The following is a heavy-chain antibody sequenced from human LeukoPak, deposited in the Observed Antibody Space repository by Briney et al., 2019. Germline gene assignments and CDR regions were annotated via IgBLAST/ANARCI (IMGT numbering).Heavy chain of an antibody. V-gene: IGHV3-21*04. D-gene: IGHD3-22*01. CDR2: IGSSGGDI. Sequence: GGSLRLSCAASGFNFSDYGMSWVRQTPGGGLEWVSSIGSSGGDIYYADSMKGRFTISRDNAKNSLYLQMNSLRAEDTALYYCAKAPSYYYDSSGYLDYWGQGTLDTVSS. J-gene: IGHJ4*02. CDR1: GFNFSDYG. CDR3: AKAPSYYYDSSGYLDY.